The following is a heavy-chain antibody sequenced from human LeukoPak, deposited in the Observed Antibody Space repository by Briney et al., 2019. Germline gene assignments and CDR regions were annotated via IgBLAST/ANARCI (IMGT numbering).Heavy chain of an antibody. Sequence: PGGSLRLSCAASGFTFSDYYMSWIRQAPGKGLEWVSYISSSSSYIYYADSVKGRFTISRDNAKNSLYLQMNSLRAEETAVYYCAREDSYYYGSGSYPFDYWGQGTLVTVSS. V-gene: IGHV3-11*06. J-gene: IGHJ4*02. CDR2: ISSSSSYI. CDR3: AREDSYYYGSGSYPFDY. D-gene: IGHD3-10*01. CDR1: GFTFSDYY.